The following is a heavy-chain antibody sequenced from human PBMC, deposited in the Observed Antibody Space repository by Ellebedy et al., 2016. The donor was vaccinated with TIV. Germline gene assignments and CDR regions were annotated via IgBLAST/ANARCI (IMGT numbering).Heavy chain of an antibody. CDR3: AKLQMTTTFNWFDP. CDR1: GFTFSSYW. J-gene: IGHJ5*02. V-gene: IGHV3-7*03. D-gene: IGHD4-17*01. CDR2: IKQDGSEK. Sequence: GGSLRLSXAASGFTFSSYWMSWVRQAPGKGLEWVANIKQDGSEKYYVDSVKGRFTISRDNAKNSLYLQMNSLRAEDTAVYYCAKLQMTTTFNWFDPWGQGTLVTDSS.